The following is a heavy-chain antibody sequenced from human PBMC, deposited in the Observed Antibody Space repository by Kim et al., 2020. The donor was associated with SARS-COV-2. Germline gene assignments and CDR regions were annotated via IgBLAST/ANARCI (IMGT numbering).Heavy chain of an antibody. CDR2: IYYSGST. D-gene: IGHD3-16*01. J-gene: IGHJ4*02. Sequence: SETLSLTCTVSGGSISSSSYYWGWIRQPPGKGLEWIGSIYYSGSTYYNPSLKSRVTISVDTSKNQFSLKLSSVTAADTAVYYCARGGEPLGVFDYWGQGTLVTVSS. CDR1: GGSISSSSYY. CDR3: ARGGEPLGVFDY. V-gene: IGHV4-39*07.